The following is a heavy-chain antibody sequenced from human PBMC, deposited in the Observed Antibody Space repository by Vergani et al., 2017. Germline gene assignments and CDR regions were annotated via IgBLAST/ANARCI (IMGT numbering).Heavy chain of an antibody. CDR2: INPSGGST. CDR3: ARAGGSYYYYYYMDV. V-gene: IGHV1-46*03. D-gene: IGHD1-26*01. J-gene: IGHJ6*03. CDR1: VYTFTSYY. Sequence: QVQLVQSGAEVKKPGASVKVSCKASVYTFTSYYMHWVRQAPGQGLEWMGIINPSGGSTSYAQKFQGRVTMTRDTSTSTVYMELSSLRSEDTAVYYCARAGGSYYYYYYMDVWGKGTTVTVSS.